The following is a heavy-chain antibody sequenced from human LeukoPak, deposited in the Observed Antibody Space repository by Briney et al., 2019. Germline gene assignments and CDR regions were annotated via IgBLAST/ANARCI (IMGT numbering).Heavy chain of an antibody. V-gene: IGHV3-48*01. J-gene: IGHJ4*02. CDR2: ISSSSSTI. CDR1: GSTFSSYS. Sequence: GGSLRLSCAASGSTFSSYSMNWVRQAPGKGLEWVSYISSSSSTIYYADSVKGRFTISRDNAKNSLYLQMNSLRAEDTAVYYCARDRSLDYWGQGTLVTVSS. CDR3: ARDRSLDY.